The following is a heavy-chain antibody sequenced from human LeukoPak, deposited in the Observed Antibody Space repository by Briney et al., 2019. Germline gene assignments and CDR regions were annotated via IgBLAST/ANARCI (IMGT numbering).Heavy chain of an antibody. CDR3: ARDGTAARPVNYYYMDV. J-gene: IGHJ6*03. V-gene: IGHV1-18*01. CDR1: GYTFTSYG. CDR2: ISAYNGNT. Sequence: ASVKVSCKASGYTFTSYGISWVRQAPGQGLEWMGWISAYNGNTNYAQKLQGRVTMTTDTSTSTAYMELRSLRSDDTAVYYCARDGTAARPVNYYYMDVWGKGTTVTVSS. D-gene: IGHD6-6*01.